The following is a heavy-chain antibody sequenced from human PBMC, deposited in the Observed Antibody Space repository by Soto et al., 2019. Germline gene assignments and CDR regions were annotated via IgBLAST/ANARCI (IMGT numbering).Heavy chain of an antibody. Sequence: ASVKVSCKASGGTFSSYALSWVRQAPGQGLEWMGGIIPIFGTANYAQKFQGRVTITADESTSTAYMELSSLRSEDTAVYYCARRGFYYDSSGYFDYWGQGTLVTVSS. CDR2: IIPIFGTA. CDR1: GGTFSSYA. D-gene: IGHD3-22*01. V-gene: IGHV1-69*13. J-gene: IGHJ4*02. CDR3: ARRGFYYDSSGYFDY.